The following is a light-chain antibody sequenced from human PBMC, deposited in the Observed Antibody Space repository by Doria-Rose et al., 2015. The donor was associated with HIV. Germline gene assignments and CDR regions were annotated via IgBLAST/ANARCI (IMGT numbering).Light chain of an antibody. V-gene: IGLV2-23*02. Sequence: QSITISCTGTSNDVGSYNLVSWYQQHPGKAPKLMIYEVNKRPSGVSYRFSGSKSGNTASLTVPGLQAEDEADYYCRSHAGTPLVFGSGTKVTVL. J-gene: IGLJ1*01. CDR2: EVN. CDR3: RSHAGTPLV. CDR1: SNDVGSYNL.